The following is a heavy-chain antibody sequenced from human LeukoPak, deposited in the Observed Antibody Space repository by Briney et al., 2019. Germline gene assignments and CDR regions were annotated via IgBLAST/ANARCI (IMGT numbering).Heavy chain of an antibody. Sequence: RGSLRLSCAASGFTFSSYWMSWVRQAPGKGLEWVANIKQDGSEKYYVDSVKGRFTISRDNAKNSLYLQMNSLGAEDTAVYYCARDGPSSLVADTYYGMDVWGQGTTVTVSS. J-gene: IGHJ6*02. D-gene: IGHD2-15*01. V-gene: IGHV3-7*01. CDR1: GFTFSSYW. CDR2: IKQDGSEK. CDR3: ARDGPSSLVADTYYGMDV.